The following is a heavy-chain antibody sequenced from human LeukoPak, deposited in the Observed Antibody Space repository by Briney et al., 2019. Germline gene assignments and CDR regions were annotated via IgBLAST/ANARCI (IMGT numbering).Heavy chain of an antibody. V-gene: IGHV4-59*01. CDR3: ASGGYSYGDAFDI. D-gene: IGHD5-18*01. CDR1: GGSMSSYY. Sequence: SETLSLTCTVSGGSMSSYYWSWIRQPPGKGLEWIGYIYYSGSTNYNPSLKSRVTISVDTSKNQFSLKLSSVTAADTAVYYCASGGYSYGDAFDIWGQGTMVTVSS. J-gene: IGHJ3*02. CDR2: IYYSGST.